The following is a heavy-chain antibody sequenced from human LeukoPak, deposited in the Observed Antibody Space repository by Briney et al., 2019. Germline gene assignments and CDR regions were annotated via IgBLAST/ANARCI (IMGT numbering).Heavy chain of an antibody. CDR1: GYTFTGYY. CDR2: INLNSGDT. Sequence: ASVKVSCKASGYTFTGYYIHWVRQAPGQGLEWMGWINLNSGDTNYAQKFQGRVSMTRDTSISTAYMELSSLTSDDTAVFYCARFFEYSTSSLDYWGQGALVTVSS. CDR3: ARFFEYSTSSLDY. V-gene: IGHV1-2*02. D-gene: IGHD6-6*01. J-gene: IGHJ4*02.